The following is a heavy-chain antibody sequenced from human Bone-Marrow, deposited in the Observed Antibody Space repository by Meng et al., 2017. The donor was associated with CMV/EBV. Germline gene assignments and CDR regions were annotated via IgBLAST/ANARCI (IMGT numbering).Heavy chain of an antibody. CDR2: ISPNSGGT. CDR3: AREDNSSWYSYDY. D-gene: IGHD6-13*01. V-gene: IGHV1-2*02. CDR1: GYTFTGYY. J-gene: IGHJ4*02. Sequence: KASGYTFTGYYMRWVRQAPGQGLEWMGWISPNSGGTNYAQKVQGRVTMTRDTSISTAYMELSRLRSDDTAVYYCAREDNSSWYSYDYWGQGTLVTVSS.